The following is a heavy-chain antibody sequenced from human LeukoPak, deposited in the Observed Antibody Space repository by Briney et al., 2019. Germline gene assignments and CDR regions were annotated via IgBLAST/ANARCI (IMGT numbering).Heavy chain of an antibody. CDR3: ASSNSVLDY. Sequence: SETLSLTCAVYGGSFSGYYWSWIRQHPGKGLEWIGYIYYSGSTYYNPSLKSRVTISVDTSKNQFSLKLSSVTAADTAVYYCASSNSVLDYWGQGTLVTVSS. V-gene: IGHV4-31*11. J-gene: IGHJ4*02. CDR2: IYYSGST. D-gene: IGHD4-11*01. CDR1: GGSFSGYY.